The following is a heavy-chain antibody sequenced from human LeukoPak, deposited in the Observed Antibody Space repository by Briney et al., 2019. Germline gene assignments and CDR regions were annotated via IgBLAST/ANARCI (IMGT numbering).Heavy chain of an antibody. D-gene: IGHD3-16*01. V-gene: IGHV4-34*01. J-gene: IGHJ6*03. CDR2: INHSGGT. Sequence: SETLSLTCAVSGGSFSGHYWTWIRQPPGKGLEWIGEINHSGGTKYNPSLKSRVTISVDTSKNQFSLKLSSVTAADTAMYYCARVKDPGGYYYYYYMDVWGKGTTVTVSS. CDR3: ARVKDPGGYYYYYYMDV. CDR1: GGSFSGHY.